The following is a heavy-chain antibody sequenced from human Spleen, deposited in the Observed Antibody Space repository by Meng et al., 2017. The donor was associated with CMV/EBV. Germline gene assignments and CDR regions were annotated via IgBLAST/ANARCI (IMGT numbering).Heavy chain of an antibody. CDR3: ARVGHCSSTSWTCHFDY. J-gene: IGHJ4*02. V-gene: IGHV1-2*02. Sequence: ASVKVSCKASGGTFSSYAISWVRQAPGQGLEWMGGIIPNSGNTNYAQKFQGRVTMTRDTSISTAHMELSSLRSDDAAVYFCARVGHCSSTSWTCHFDYWGQGTLVTVSS. CDR1: GGTFSSYA. D-gene: IGHD2-2*01. CDR2: IIPNSGNT.